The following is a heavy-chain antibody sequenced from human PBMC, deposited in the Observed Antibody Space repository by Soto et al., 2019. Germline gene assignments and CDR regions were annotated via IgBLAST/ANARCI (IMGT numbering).Heavy chain of an antibody. CDR2: LNPGSGDT. J-gene: IGHJ5*02. D-gene: IGHD3-10*01. CDR1: GYSFTNND. CDR3: ARMATLGSLNWFDP. V-gene: IGHV1-8*01. Sequence: ASVKVSCNASGYSFTNNDVSWVRPATGQGLEWMGWLNPGSGDTGYAQKFQGRVTMTRDISIATAYMELSSLRSDDTAIYYCARMATLGSLNWFDPGGQGTLVTVSS.